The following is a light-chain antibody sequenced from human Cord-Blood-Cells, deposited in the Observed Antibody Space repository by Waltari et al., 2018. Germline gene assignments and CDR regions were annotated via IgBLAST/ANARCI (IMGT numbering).Light chain of an antibody. CDR1: KLGDKY. Sequence: SYELTQPPSVSVSPGQTASITCSGDKLGDKYACWYQQKPGLSPMLVIYQDGKRPSGIPERFSGSNSGNTATLTISGTQAMDEADYYCQAWDSSTAVFGGGTKLTVL. V-gene: IGLV3-1*01. CDR3: QAWDSSTAV. CDR2: QDG. J-gene: IGLJ3*02.